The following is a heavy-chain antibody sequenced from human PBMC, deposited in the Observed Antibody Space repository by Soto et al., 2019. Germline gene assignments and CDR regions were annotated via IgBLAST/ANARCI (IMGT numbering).Heavy chain of an antibody. J-gene: IGHJ4*02. V-gene: IGHV1-69*06. CDR2: IIPIFGTA. Sequence: QVQLVQSGAEVKKPGSSVKVSCKASGGTFSSYAISWVRQAPGQGLEWMGGIIPIFGTANYAQKFQGRVTITADKSTSTAYMELSSLRAEETAVYYCARCSWDSSSWVRPGGWYTYYFDYWGQGTLVTVSS. CDR3: ARCSWDSSSWVRPGGWYTYYFDY. D-gene: IGHD6-13*01. CDR1: GGTFSSYA.